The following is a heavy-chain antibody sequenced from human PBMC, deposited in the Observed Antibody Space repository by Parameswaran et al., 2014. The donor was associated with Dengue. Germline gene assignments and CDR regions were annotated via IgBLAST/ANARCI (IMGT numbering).Heavy chain of an antibody. D-gene: IGHD3-9*01. Sequence: WVRQAPGQGLEWMGWISAYNGNTNYAQKLQGRVTMTTDTSTSTAYMELRSLRSDDTAVYYCARDKSSYYDILTGYSPGVDYWGQGTLVTVSS. J-gene: IGHJ4*02. CDR2: ISAYNGNT. V-gene: IGHV1-18*01. CDR3: ARDKSSYYDILTGYSPGVDY.